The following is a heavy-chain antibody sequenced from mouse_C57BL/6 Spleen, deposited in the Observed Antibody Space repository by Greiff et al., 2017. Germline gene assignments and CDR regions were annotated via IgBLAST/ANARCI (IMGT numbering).Heavy chain of an antibody. CDR2: INPKNGGT. V-gene: IGHV1-26*01. CDR1: GYTFTDYT. Sequence: EVQLQQSGPELVKPGASVKISCKASGYTFTDYTINWVKQSNGQSLEWIGDINPKNGGTSYNQKFKGKATLTVAKSSSSAYMELRSLISEDAAVYYCARGAMDYWGQGTSVTVSS. J-gene: IGHJ4*01. CDR3: ARGAMDY.